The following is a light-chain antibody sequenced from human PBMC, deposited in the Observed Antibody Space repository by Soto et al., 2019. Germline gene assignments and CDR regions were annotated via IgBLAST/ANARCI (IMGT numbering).Light chain of an antibody. J-gene: IGKJ1*01. CDR3: QQYGSSPKT. Sequence: EIVLTQSPATLSLSPGERATLSCRVSQSVSSSYLAWYQQKPGQAPRLLIYGASSRATGIPDRFSGSGSGTDFTLTISRLEPEDFAVYYCQQYGSSPKTFGQGTKVDIK. CDR1: QSVSSSY. V-gene: IGKV3-20*01. CDR2: GAS.